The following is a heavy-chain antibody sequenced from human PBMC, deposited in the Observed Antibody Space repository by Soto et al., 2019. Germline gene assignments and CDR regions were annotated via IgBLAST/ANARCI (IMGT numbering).Heavy chain of an antibody. Sequence: QVQLVQSGAEVKKPGSSVKVSCKASGGTFSSYTISWVRQAPGQGLEWMGRIIPILGIANYAQKFQGRVTITADKSTSTAYMELSSLRSEDTAVYYCARDEGELPPYYYYGMDVWGQGTTVTVSS. V-gene: IGHV1-69*08. CDR3: ARDEGELPPYYYYGMDV. J-gene: IGHJ6*02. D-gene: IGHD1-26*01. CDR2: IIPILGIA. CDR1: GGTFSSYT.